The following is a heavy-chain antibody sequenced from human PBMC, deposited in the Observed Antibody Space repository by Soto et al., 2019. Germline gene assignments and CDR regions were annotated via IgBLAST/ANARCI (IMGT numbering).Heavy chain of an antibody. J-gene: IGHJ4*02. CDR2: IYYSGTT. V-gene: IGHV4-61*08. D-gene: IGHD3-22*01. CDR3: ASQHYYDSSGHYVVY. CDR1: GGSIRSCDYY. Sequence: LETLSLSCTVSGGSIRSCDYYWSWKRQPPGQGLEWIGYIYYSGTTNYTPSLKSRVTISVDTSKNQFSLKLSSVTAADTAVYYCASQHYYDSSGHYVVYWGQGTLVTVSS.